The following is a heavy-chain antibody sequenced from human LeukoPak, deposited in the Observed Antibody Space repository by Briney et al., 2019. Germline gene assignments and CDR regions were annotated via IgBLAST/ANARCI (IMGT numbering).Heavy chain of an antibody. J-gene: IGHJ5*02. CDR3: ARRTAVSGPNWFDP. CDR2: IYPGDSDT. Sequence: GESLKISCKGSGYSFTSYWIAWVRQMPGKGLEWMGTIYPGDSDTTYSPSFQGQVTISADKFISTAYLHWSSLKASDTAMYYCARRTAVSGPNWFDPWGQGTLVSVSS. CDR1: GYSFTSYW. V-gene: IGHV5-51*01. D-gene: IGHD6-19*01.